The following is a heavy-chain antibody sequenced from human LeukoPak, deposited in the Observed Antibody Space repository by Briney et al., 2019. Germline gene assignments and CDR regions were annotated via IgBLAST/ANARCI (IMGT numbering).Heavy chain of an antibody. Sequence: SETLSLTCTVSGGSISSYYWSWIRQPPGKGLEWIGYIYYSGSTNYNPSLKSRVTISVDTSKNQFSLKLSSVTAADTAVYYCARGCDFDYWGQGTLVTVSS. CDR3: ARGCDFDY. J-gene: IGHJ4*02. CDR1: GGSISSYY. CDR2: IYYSGST. V-gene: IGHV4-59*01.